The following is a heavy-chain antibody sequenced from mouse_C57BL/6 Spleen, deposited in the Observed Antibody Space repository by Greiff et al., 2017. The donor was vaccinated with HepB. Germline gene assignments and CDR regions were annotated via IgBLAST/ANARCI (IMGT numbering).Heavy chain of an antibody. V-gene: IGHV1-15*01. Sequence: VNVVESGAELVRPGASVTLSCKASGYTFTDYEMHWVKQTPVHGLEWIGAIDPETGGTAYNQKFKGKAILTADKSSSTAYMELRSLTSEDSAVYYCTGDYAMDYWGQGTSVTVSS. J-gene: IGHJ4*01. CDR3: TGDYAMDY. CDR2: IDPETGGT. CDR1: GYTFTDYE.